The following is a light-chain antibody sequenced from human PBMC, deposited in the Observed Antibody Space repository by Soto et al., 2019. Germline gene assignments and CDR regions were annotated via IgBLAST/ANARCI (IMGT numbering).Light chain of an antibody. J-gene: IGLJ2*01. Sequence: QSVLTQPPSVSAAPGQQFTISCSGSSSNIGNNYVSWYQQIPGTAPKLLIYDNNKRPSGIPDRFSGSKSGTSATLGITGLQTGDEADYYCGTWDSSLSAVVFGGGTQLTVL. CDR2: DNN. V-gene: IGLV1-51*01. CDR3: GTWDSSLSAVV. CDR1: SSNIGNNY.